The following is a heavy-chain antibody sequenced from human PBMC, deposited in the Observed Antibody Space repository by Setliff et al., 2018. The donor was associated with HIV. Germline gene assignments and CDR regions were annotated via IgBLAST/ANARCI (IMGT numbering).Heavy chain of an antibody. CDR2: FHSSGSS. D-gene: IGHD3-3*01. CDR1: GGSISNSNYF. Sequence: SETLSLTCNVSGGSISNSNYFWGWIRQPPGKALEWIGSFHSSGSSSYNPSLRSRITISIDTSKNQFSLRLTSVTAADTAVYYCARPLSTSYNFWGDALAIWGQGTLVTVS. J-gene: IGHJ3*02. CDR3: ARPLSTSYNFWGDALAI. V-gene: IGHV4-39*01.